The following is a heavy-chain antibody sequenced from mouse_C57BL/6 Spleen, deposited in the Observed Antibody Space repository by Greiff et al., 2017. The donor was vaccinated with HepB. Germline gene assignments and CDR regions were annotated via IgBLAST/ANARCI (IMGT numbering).Heavy chain of an antibody. CDR3: AREETGTEGFDY. Sequence: DVHLVESGGGLVKPGGSLKLSCAASGFTFSSYAMSWVRQTLEKRLEWVATISAGGSYTYYPDNVKGRFTISRDNAKNTLYLQISHLKSEDTAMYYCAREETGTEGFDYWGQGTTLTVSS. CDR2: ISAGGSYT. J-gene: IGHJ2*01. D-gene: IGHD4-1*01. V-gene: IGHV5-4*01. CDR1: GFTFSSYA.